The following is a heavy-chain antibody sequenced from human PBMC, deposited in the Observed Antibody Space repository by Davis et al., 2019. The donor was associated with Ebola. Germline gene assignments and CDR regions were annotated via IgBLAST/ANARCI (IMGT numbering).Heavy chain of an antibody. V-gene: IGHV3-23*01. CDR2: INVDGT. D-gene: IGHD5-24*01. CDR1: GFTFSTNW. J-gene: IGHJ4*02. CDR3: AKRSLDGYIDY. Sequence: PGGSLRLSCAASGFTFSTNWMSWVRQAPGKGLEWVSAINVDGTYYADSVKGRFTISRDNSKNTLYLQMNSLRVEDTAVYYCAKRSLDGYIDYWGQGTLVTVSS.